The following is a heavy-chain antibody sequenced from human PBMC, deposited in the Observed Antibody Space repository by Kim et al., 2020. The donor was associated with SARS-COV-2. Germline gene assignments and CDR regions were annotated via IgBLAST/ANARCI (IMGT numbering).Heavy chain of an antibody. Sequence: SETLSLTCTVSGGSISSYYWSWIRQPPGKGLEWIGYIYYSGSTNYNPSLRSRVTISVDTSKNQFSLKLSSVTAADTAVYYCAGTVRGAPFDYWGQGTLVTVSS. CDR2: IYYSGST. J-gene: IGHJ4*02. V-gene: IGHV4-59*08. CDR3: AGTVRGAPFDY. D-gene: IGHD3-10*01. CDR1: GGSISSYY.